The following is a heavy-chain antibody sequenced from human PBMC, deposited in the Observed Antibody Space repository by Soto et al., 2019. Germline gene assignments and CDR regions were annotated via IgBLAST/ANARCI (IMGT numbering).Heavy chain of an antibody. J-gene: IGHJ2*01. V-gene: IGHV4-34*01. CDR2: INDRGSI. CDR1: GGSFSGYY. D-gene: IGHD3-9*01. Sequence: QVQLQQWGAGPLRPLETLSLTCGVSGGSFSGYYWAWIRQSPGKGLEWIGEINDRGSIKYNPSLNSRGSISVDTSKNHFSLKPRSVTAADTAVYYCARESHDILTGPPWVWYFDLWGRGTLVTVSS. CDR3: ARESHDILTGPPWVWYFDL.